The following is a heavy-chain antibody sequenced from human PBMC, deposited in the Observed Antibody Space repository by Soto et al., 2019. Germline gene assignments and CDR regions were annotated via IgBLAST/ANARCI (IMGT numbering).Heavy chain of an antibody. CDR1: GYTFTSYG. V-gene: IGHV1-18*01. Sequence: QVQLVQSGAEVKKPGASVKVSCKASGYTFTSYGISWVRQAPGQGLEWMGWISAYNGNTNYAQKLQGRVTMTTATSTSTADMELRSLRSDDTAVYYCARVNGDEHYYYYYYMDVWGKGTTVTVSS. CDR2: ISAYNGNT. CDR3: ARVNGDEHYYYYYYMDV. J-gene: IGHJ6*03. D-gene: IGHD4-17*01.